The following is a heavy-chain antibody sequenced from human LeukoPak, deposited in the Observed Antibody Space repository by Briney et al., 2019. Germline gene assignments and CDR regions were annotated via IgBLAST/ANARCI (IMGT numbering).Heavy chain of an antibody. J-gene: IGHJ4*02. CDR3: ASGGVAAQLFADFDY. D-gene: IGHD6-13*01. Sequence: PGGSLRLSCAASGFTFSDYHMSWVRQAPGKGLEWVSYISRSGSTIYYADSVKGRFTISRDNSKNTLYLQMSSLRAEDTAVYYCASGGVAAQLFADFDYWGQGTLVTVSS. V-gene: IGHV3-11*04. CDR1: GFTFSDYH. CDR2: ISRSGSTI.